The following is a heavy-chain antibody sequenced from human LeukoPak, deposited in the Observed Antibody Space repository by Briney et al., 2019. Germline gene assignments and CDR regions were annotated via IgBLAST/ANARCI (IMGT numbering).Heavy chain of an antibody. Sequence: GKSLRLSCATSGFTFSTYSMHWVRQAPGKGLEWVAVISNDGNIKWTADSVKGRFTISRDNSKNTLNLQMNSLRAEDTAVYYCAREVPYIAVLLADGRYFDYWGQGTLVAVSS. CDR1: GFTFSTYS. CDR3: AREVPYIAVLLADGRYFDY. V-gene: IGHV3-30-3*01. CDR2: ISNDGNIK. D-gene: IGHD2-2*01. J-gene: IGHJ4*02.